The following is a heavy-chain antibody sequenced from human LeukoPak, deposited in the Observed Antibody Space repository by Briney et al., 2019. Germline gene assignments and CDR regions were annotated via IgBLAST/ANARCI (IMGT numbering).Heavy chain of an antibody. CDR1: GDSISNYY. CDR3: VRVGPPTVTRFDY. D-gene: IGHD4-17*01. CDR2: IYYSGST. J-gene: IGHJ4*02. Sequence: SETLSLTCTVSGDSISNYYWSWIRQPPGKGLEWIGYIYYSGSTNYNPSLKSRVTISVDTSKNQFSLKLSSVTAADTAVYYCVRVGPPTVTRFDYWGQGTLVTVSS. V-gene: IGHV4-59*12.